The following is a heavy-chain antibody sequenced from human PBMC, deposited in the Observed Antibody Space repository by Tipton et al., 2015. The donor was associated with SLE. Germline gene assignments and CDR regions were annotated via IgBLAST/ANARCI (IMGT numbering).Heavy chain of an antibody. CDR2: MNPNSGNT. V-gene: IGHV1-8*01. CDR3: ASQTLGAVADDV. CDR1: GYTFTSYD. D-gene: IGHD6-19*01. J-gene: IGHJ6*02. Sequence: QSGAEVKKPGASVKVSCKASGYTFTSYDINWVRQATGQGLEWMGWMNPNSGNTGYAQKFQGRVTMTRNTSISTAYMELSSLRSEDSAVYSCASQTLGAVADDVWGQGTSVTVSS.